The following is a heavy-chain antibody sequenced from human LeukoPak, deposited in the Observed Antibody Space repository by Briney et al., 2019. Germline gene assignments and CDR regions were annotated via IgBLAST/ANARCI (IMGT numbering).Heavy chain of an antibody. V-gene: IGHV1-2*02. CDR1: GYTFTGYY. D-gene: IGHD5-18*01. CDR2: INPNSGGT. CDR3: ASGGGIGQVWLHYFDY. Sequence: ASVKVSCKASGYTFTGYYMYWVRQAPGQGLEWMGWINPNSGGTNYAQKFQGRVTMTRDTSISTAYMELSRLRSDDTAVYYCASGGGIGQVWLHYFDYWGQGTLVTVSS. J-gene: IGHJ4*02.